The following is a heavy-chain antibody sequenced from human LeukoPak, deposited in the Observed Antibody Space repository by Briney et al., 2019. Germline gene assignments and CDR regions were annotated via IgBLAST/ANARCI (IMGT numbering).Heavy chain of an antibody. Sequence: ASVKVSCKASGYTFTSYYMHWVRQAPGQGLEWTGIINPSGGSTSYAQKFQGRVTMTRDTSTSTVYMELSSLRSEDTAVYYCARDRRMATILDYWGQGTLVTVSS. J-gene: IGHJ4*02. CDR3: ARDRRMATILDY. D-gene: IGHD5-24*01. CDR2: INPSGGST. V-gene: IGHV1-46*01. CDR1: GYTFTSYY.